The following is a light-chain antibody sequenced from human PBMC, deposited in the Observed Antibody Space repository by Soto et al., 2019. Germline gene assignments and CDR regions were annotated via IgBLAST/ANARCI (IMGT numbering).Light chain of an antibody. CDR3: QHYNSYSEA. Sequence: DIQMTQSPSTLPASVGDRVTVTCRASQSIRSWLAWYQEKPGKAPKILIYKESLLETGVPSRFSGSGSGTELTLTISRLQTDDFATYYCQHYNSYSEAXGQGTKVDIK. CDR2: KES. V-gene: IGKV1-5*03. J-gene: IGKJ1*01. CDR1: QSIRSW.